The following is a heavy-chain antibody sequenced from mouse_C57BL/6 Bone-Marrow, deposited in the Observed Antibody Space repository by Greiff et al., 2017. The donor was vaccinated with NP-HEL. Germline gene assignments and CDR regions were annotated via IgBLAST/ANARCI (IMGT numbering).Heavy chain of an antibody. CDR1: GFTFSDYY. D-gene: IGHD2-5*01. CDR3: GRGGYSNFDY. CDR2: INYDGSST. J-gene: IGHJ2*01. V-gene: IGHV5-16*01. Sequence: EVQRVESEGGLVQPGSSMKLSCTASGFTFSDYYMAWVRQVPEKGLEWVANINYDGSSTYYLDPLKSRFIISRDNAKNILYLQMSSLKSEDTATYYCGRGGYSNFDYWGQGTTLTVSS.